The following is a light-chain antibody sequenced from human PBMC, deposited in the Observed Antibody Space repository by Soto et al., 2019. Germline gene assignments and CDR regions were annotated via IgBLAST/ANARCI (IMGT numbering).Light chain of an antibody. CDR1: QDISNS. V-gene: IGKV1-33*01. J-gene: IGKJ4*01. CDR2: DAS. Sequence: DIQMTQFPSSLSASVGDRVTITCQASQDISNSLNWYQQKPWKAPKLLIYDASNLETGDPSRFSGSGSGTDFTFTISSLQPEDIATYYCQQYDNLLLTFGGGTKVEIK. CDR3: QQYDNLLLT.